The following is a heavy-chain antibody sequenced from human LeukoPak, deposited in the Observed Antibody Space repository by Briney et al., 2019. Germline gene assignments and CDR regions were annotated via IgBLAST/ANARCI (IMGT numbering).Heavy chain of an antibody. CDR2: ITASGTAM. CDR3: GRSGGIAARLYYFDY. D-gene: IGHD6-6*01. V-gene: IGHV3-48*02. Sequence: GGSLRLSCAASGFTFSSYSMNWVRQAPGKGLEWVSHITASGTAMFYADSVKGRFTISRDNAKNSLYLQMNSLRDEDTAVYYCGRSGGIAARLYYFDYWGQGTLVTVSS. CDR1: GFTFSSYS. J-gene: IGHJ4*02.